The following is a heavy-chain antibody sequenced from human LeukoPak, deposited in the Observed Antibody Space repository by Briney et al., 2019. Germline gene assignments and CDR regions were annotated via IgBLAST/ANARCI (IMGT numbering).Heavy chain of an antibody. CDR3: ARGPGGSSSSDFDY. Sequence: SETLSLTCTVSGGSISSGSYYWSWIRQPAGKGLEWIGRIYTSGSTNYNPSLKSRVAISVDTSKNQFSLKLSSVTAADTAVYYCARGPGGSSSSDFDYWGQGTLVTVSS. CDR1: GGSISSGSYY. CDR2: IYTSGST. J-gene: IGHJ4*02. D-gene: IGHD6-6*01. V-gene: IGHV4-61*02.